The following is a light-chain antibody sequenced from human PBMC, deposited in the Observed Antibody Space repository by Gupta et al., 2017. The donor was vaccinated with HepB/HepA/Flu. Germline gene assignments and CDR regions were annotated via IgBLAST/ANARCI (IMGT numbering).Light chain of an antibody. CDR3: QQSGPSPPYT. J-gene: IGKJ2*01. V-gene: IGKV3-20*01. Sequence: EIVLTPSPGTLSLSPGERATLSCRASQSVSGNYLAWYQQKSGQAPRLLIYGASTRATGVPDRFSGSGSVTDFTLTITRLEPEDFAVYYCQQSGPSPPYTFGQGTKLEIK. CDR2: GAS. CDR1: QSVSGNY.